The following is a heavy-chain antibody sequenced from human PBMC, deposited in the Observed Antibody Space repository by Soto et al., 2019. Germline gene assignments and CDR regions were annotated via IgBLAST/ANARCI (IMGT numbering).Heavy chain of an antibody. V-gene: IGHV3-48*02. J-gene: IGHJ6*02. CDR1: GFTFSSYS. Sequence: GGSLRLSCAASGFTFSSYSMNWVRQAPGKGLEWVSYISSSSSTIYYADSVKGRFTISRDNAKNSLYLQMNSLRDEDTAVYYCARDELTGAIFGVVIQPNALGVWGQGTTVTVSS. CDR2: ISSSSSTI. D-gene: IGHD3-3*01. CDR3: ARDELTGAIFGVVIQPNALGV.